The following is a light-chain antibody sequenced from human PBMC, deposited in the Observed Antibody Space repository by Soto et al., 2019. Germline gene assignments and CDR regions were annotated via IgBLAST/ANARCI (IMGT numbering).Light chain of an antibody. CDR3: AAWDDSLNGHV. J-gene: IGLJ1*01. CDR2: SNN. V-gene: IGLV1-44*01. CDR1: SSNIGSNA. Sequence: QSVVTQPPSASGTPGQRVPISCSGISSNIGSNAVSWYQHLPGTAPNLLIYSNNQRPSGVPDRFSGSKSGTSASLAISGLQSEDEADYYCAAWDDSLNGHVFGTGTKVTVL.